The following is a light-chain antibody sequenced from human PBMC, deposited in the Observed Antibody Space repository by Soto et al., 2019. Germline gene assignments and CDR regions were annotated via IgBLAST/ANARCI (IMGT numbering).Light chain of an antibody. J-gene: IGKJ5*01. V-gene: IGKV3D-20*02. Sequence: EVVMTQSPASLSASPGERVTLSCRASQNIRSSLAWYQQRPGQAPRLLIYDAFSRAPGIPARFSGGGSGTDFTLTISRLEPEDFAVYYCQQCGSSSTFGQGTRLEIK. CDR1: QNIRSS. CDR2: DAF. CDR3: QQCGSSST.